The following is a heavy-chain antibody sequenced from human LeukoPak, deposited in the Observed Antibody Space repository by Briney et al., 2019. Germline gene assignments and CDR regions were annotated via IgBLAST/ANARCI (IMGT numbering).Heavy chain of an antibody. V-gene: IGHV1-46*01. D-gene: IGHD3-3*02. CDR2: INPDGGGT. CDR1: GYRFTSYY. CDR3: ARDPISINWPRGHFFDP. Sequence: ASVKIFCKASGYRFTSYYVNWVRQAPGQGLEWMGIINPDGGGTTYTGKFQGRVTMTRDTSTSTDYMELSSLRPDDTAVYYCARDPISINWPRGHFFDPWCQRTWVTVSS. J-gene: IGHJ5*02.